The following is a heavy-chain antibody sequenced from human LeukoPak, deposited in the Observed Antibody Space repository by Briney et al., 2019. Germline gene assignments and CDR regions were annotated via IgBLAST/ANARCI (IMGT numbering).Heavy chain of an antibody. D-gene: IGHD3-9*01. V-gene: IGHV3-11*03. CDR2: ISSGSSYT. Sequence: PGGSLRLSCSASGFTFSDSYMSWIRQAPGKGLEWVSYISSGSSYTNYADSVKGRFTISRDNAKNSLCLQMNSLRAEDTAVYYCARLRYFDWFEAWFDPWGQGTLVTVSS. CDR3: ARLRYFDWFEAWFDP. CDR1: GFTFSDSY. J-gene: IGHJ5*02.